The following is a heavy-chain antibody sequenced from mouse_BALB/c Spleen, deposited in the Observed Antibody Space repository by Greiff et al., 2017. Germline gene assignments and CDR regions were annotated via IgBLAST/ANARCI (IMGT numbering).Heavy chain of an antibody. CDR3: ARLGYYGYAMDY. D-gene: IGHD1-1*01. CDR2: INPYNDGT. Sequence: EVQLQQPGAELVRPGASVKLSCKASGYTFTSYVMHWVKQKPGQGLEWIGYINPYNDGTKYNEKFKGKATLTSDKSSSTAYMELSSLTSEDSAVYYCARLGYYGYAMDYWGQGTSVTVSS. J-gene: IGHJ4*01. CDR1: GYTFTSYV. V-gene: IGHV1-14*01.